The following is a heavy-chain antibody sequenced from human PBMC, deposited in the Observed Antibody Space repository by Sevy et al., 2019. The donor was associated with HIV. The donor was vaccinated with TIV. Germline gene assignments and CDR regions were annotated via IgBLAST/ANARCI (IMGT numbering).Heavy chain of an antibody. CDR2: LKSDVYGGTV. J-gene: IGHJ4*02. Sequence: GESLKFSCTASGFTFGDYCMSWVRQAPGKGLEWVAFLKSDVYGGTVDHAASVRGRFVISRDDSKTIAYLQMNDLKTDDTGVYYCTRWKAAQSIFDYWGQGALVTVSS. CDR3: TRWKAAQSIFDY. V-gene: IGHV3-49*04. D-gene: IGHD6-13*01. CDR1: GFTFGDYC.